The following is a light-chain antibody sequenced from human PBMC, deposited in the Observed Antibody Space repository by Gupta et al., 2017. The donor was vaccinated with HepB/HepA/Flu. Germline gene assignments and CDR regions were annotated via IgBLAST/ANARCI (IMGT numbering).Light chain of an antibody. V-gene: IGKV3-11*01. CDR2: DSS. CDR3: QQRSNLIT. J-gene: IGKJ5*01. CDR1: QSVSSY. Sequence: IVLNQSPSTLSLSPGERATLSCKASQSVSSYLAWYQQKPGPAPRLLISDSSNRATGIPARFSGSGSGTDSTPTISSLAPEYFAVYYCQQRSNLITFGQGTRLEIK.